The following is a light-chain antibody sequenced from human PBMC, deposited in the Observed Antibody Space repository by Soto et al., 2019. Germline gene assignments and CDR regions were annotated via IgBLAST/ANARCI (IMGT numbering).Light chain of an antibody. V-gene: IGLV2-14*01. CDR3: SSYTTAFFYV. Sequence: QSVLTQPASVSGSPGQSITISCTGSSSDIGAFNYVAWYQQHPGKAPKLIIHGVTNRPSGVSRRFSGSKSDYTASLTISGLQAEDEADYYCSSYTTAFFYVFGTGTKV. CDR1: SSDIGAFNY. J-gene: IGLJ1*01. CDR2: GVT.